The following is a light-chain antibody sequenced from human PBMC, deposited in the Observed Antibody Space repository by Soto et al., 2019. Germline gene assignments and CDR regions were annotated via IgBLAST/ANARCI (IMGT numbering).Light chain of an antibody. Sequence: QSALTQPASVSGSPGQSITISCAGTSRDIGAYDYVSWYRQHPGKAPEVIIYGVVNRPSGVSNRISAAKSGNAASLTISGLQAEDEADYYCSSFTTTNGHWVFGGGTKLTVL. CDR1: SRDIGAYDY. CDR2: GVV. CDR3: SSFTTTNGHWV. V-gene: IGLV2-14*03. J-gene: IGLJ3*02.